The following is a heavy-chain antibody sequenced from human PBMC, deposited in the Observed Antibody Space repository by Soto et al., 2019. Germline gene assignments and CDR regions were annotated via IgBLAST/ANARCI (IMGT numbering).Heavy chain of an antibody. CDR2: IYPGDSAT. CDR1: GYTFTNYW. V-gene: IGHV5-51*01. J-gene: IGHJ6*02. Sequence: GESLKISCEGFGYTFTNYWIGWVRQVPGKGPEWMGSIYPGDSATKYDPSFQGRVTISADKSITTTYLQWSSLKASDTAIYYCAASIFYYGMDVWGQGTTVTVSS. CDR3: AASIFYYGMDV.